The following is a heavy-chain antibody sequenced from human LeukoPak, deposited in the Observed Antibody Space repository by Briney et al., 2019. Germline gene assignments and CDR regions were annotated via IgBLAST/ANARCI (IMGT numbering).Heavy chain of an antibody. Sequence: SETLSLTCTVSGGSISSYYWSWIRQPPGKGLEWIGYIYYSGSTNYNPSLKSRVTISVDTSKNQFSLKLSSVTAADTAVYYCARGSRWELLGHYSDYWGQGTLVTVSS. V-gene: IGHV4-59*01. CDR1: GGSISSYY. CDR3: ARGSRWELLGHYSDY. D-gene: IGHD1-26*01. J-gene: IGHJ4*02. CDR2: IYYSGST.